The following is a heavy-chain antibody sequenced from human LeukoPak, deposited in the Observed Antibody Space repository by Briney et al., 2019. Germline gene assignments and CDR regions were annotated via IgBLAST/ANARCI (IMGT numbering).Heavy chain of an antibody. Sequence: GGSLRLSCAASGFTFSRYAMSWVRQAPGKGLEWVSAISGSGGSTYYADSVKGRFTISRDNAKNSLYLQMNSLRAEDTAVYYCARGIYYDSPYYFDYWGQGTLVTVSS. D-gene: IGHD3-22*01. CDR3: ARGIYYDSPYYFDY. J-gene: IGHJ4*02. CDR2: ISGSGGST. CDR1: GFTFSRYA. V-gene: IGHV3-23*01.